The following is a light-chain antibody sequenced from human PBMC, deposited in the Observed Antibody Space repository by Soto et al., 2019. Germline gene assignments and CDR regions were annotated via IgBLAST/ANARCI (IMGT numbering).Light chain of an antibody. J-gene: IGKJ4*01. Sequence: EIVMTQSPATLSVSPGEGATLSCRASQTVSSNLAWYQQKPGQAPRLLIYGASTRATGIPARFSGSGSGTEFTLNISSLQSEDFAVYYCHQHNNWPLTFGGGTKVEIK. CDR3: HQHNNWPLT. CDR2: GAS. V-gene: IGKV3-15*01. CDR1: QTVSSN.